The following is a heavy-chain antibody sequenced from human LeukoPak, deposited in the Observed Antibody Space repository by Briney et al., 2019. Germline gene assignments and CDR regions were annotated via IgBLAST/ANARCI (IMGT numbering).Heavy chain of an antibody. CDR2: ISSSGSTI. D-gene: IGHD3-3*01. J-gene: IGHJ3*02. CDR3: ARVRPPSITIFGVVIIGPAFDI. Sequence: GGSLRLSCAASGFTFSSYEMNWVRQAPGKGLEWVSYISSSGSTIYYADSVKGRFTISRDNAKNSLYLQMNSLRAEDTAVYYCARVRPPSITIFGVVIIGPAFDIWGQGTMVTVSS. CDR1: GFTFSSYE. V-gene: IGHV3-48*03.